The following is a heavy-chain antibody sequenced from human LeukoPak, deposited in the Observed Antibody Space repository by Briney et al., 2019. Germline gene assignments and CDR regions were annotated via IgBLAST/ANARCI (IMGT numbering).Heavy chain of an antibody. CDR1: GGSFSGYY. CDR2: INHSGST. V-gene: IGHV4-34*01. CDR3: ARGLHIPARPGNYYYYYMDV. D-gene: IGHD6-6*01. J-gene: IGHJ6*03. Sequence: PSETLSLTCAVYGGSFSGYYWSWILQPPGKGLEWIGEINHSGSTNYNPSLKGRVTISVDTSKNQFSLKLSSVTAADTAVYYCARGLHIPARPGNYYYYYMDVWGKGTTVTVSS.